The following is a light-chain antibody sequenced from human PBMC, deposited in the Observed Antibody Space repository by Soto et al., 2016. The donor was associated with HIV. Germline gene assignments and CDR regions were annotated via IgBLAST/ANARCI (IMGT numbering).Light chain of an antibody. V-gene: IGKV2D-29*01. CDR2: DVY. CDR3: MQSIELPRT. J-gene: IGKJ1*01. CDR1: QSLLNSDGKTY. Sequence: PDSISCKSSQSLLNSDGKTYLYWYLQKSGQPPQLLIYDVYSRLSGVSERFSGSGSGTDFTLKISRVEADDVGVYYCMQSIELPRTFGQGTKVEIK.